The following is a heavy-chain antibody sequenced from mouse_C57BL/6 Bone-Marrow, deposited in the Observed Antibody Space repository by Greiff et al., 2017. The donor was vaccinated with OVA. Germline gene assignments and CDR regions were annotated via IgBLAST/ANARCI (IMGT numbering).Heavy chain of an antibody. CDR3: ARAPYGY. Sequence: EVKLVESGPGLVKPSQSLSLTCSVTGYSITSGYYWNWIRQFPGNKLEWMGYISYDGSNNYNPSLKNRISITRDTSKNQFFLKLNSVTTEDTATYYCARAPYGYWGQGTTLTVSS. D-gene: IGHD1-1*01. J-gene: IGHJ2*01. V-gene: IGHV3-6*01. CDR1: GYSITSGYY. CDR2: ISYDGSN.